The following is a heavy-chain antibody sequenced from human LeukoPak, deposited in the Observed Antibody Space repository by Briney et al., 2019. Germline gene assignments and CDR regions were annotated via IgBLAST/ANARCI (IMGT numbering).Heavy chain of an antibody. Sequence: GGSLRLSCAASGFTFSSYAMSWVRQAPGKGLEWVSSISIGSTYIYYADSVKGRFTISRDNAKNSLYLQMNSLRAEDTAVYYCARGHSSSPNWFDPWGQGTLVTVSS. CDR2: ISIGSTYI. J-gene: IGHJ5*02. CDR1: GFTFSSYA. CDR3: ARGHSSSPNWFDP. V-gene: IGHV3-21*01. D-gene: IGHD6-13*01.